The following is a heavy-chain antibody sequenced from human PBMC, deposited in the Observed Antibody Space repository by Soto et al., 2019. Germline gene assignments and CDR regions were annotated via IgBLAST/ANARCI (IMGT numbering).Heavy chain of an antibody. D-gene: IGHD3-22*01. CDR3: ARDYYDSSDYTTNWFDP. V-gene: IGHV4-39*01. J-gene: IGHJ5*02. CDR1: GGSISNSRYY. Sequence: QLQLQESGPGLVKSSETLSLTCTVSGGSISNSRYYLAWIRQPPGKGLEWIGSIYHTGNTYYNPSLRSRVTISVDTSKNQFSLKLTSVTAADTAVYYCARDYYDSSDYTTNWFDPWGQGTLVTVSS. CDR2: IYHTGNT.